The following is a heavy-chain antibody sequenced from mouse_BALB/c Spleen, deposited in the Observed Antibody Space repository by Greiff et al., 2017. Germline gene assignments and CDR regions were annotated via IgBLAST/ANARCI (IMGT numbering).Heavy chain of an antibody. Sequence: EVMLVESGGGLVKPGGSLKLSCAASGFTFSSYAMSWVRQTPETRLEWVASISSGGSTYYPDSVKGRFTISRDNARNILYLHMSSLRSEDTAMYYCARGYYGNYRYFDVWGAGTTVTVSS. D-gene: IGHD2-1*01. J-gene: IGHJ1*01. CDR1: GFTFSSYA. V-gene: IGHV5-6-5*01. CDR2: ISSGGST. CDR3: ARGYYGNYRYFDV.